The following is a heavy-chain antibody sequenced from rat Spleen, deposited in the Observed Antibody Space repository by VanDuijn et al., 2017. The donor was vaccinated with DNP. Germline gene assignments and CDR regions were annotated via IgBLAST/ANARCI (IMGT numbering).Heavy chain of an antibody. CDR1: GFTFSDYY. CDR2: IRYDGYTT. J-gene: IGHJ2*01. CDR3: ATHYGYNPFDC. D-gene: IGHD1-4*01. Sequence: EVQLVESGGDLVQPGRSLKLFCAASGFTFSDYYMAWVRQAPTKGLEWVAYIRYDGYTTKYGDSVKGRFTISRDNAKSTLYLQMDSLRSEDTATYYCATHYGYNPFDCWGQGVMVTVSS. V-gene: IGHV5-20*01.